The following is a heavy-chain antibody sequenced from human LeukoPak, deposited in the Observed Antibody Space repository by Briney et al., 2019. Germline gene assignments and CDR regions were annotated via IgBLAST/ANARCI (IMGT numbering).Heavy chain of an antibody. CDR3: ARVLHKRNYDSSDYYGY. CDR1: GFSFSSYG. V-gene: IGHV3-30*02. D-gene: IGHD3-22*01. Sequence: PGGSLRLSCAGSGFSFSSYGMHWVRQAPGKGLEWMAFIRSDGSNKYYADSVKGRFTISRDNSKNTLYLQMNSLRAEDTAVYYCARVLHKRNYDSSDYYGYWGQGILVTVSS. CDR2: IRSDGSNK. J-gene: IGHJ4*02.